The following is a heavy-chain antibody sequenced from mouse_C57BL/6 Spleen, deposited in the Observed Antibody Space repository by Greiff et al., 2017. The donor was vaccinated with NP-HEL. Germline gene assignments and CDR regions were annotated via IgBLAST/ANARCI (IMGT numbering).Heavy chain of an antibody. D-gene: IGHD1-1*01. Sequence: QVQLKESGPELVKPGASVKLSCKASGYTFTSYDINWVKQRPGQGLEWIGWIYPRDGSTKYNEKFKGKATLTVDTSSSAAYLELHSLTSEDAAVYFCAGTTVGEGELGYFDYWGQGATLTVSS. CDR1: GYTFTSYD. J-gene: IGHJ2*01. CDR2: IYPRDGST. CDR3: AGTTVGEGELGYFDY. V-gene: IGHV1-85*01.